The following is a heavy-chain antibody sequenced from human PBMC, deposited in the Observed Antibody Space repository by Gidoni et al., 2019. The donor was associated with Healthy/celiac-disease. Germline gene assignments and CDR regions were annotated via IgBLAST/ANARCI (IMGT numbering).Heavy chain of an antibody. D-gene: IGHD6-13*01. CDR3: AKDLMYAAASRDAFDI. CDR2: ISGSGGST. J-gene: IGHJ3*02. Sequence: EVQLLESGGGLVQPGGFLRLSCAASGFTLSGYAMSWVRQAPGKGLECVSAISGSGGSTYYAESVKGRFTISRDNSKNTQYLQMNSLRAEDTAVYYCAKDLMYAAASRDAFDIWGQGTMVTVSS. CDR1: GFTLSGYA. V-gene: IGHV3-23*01.